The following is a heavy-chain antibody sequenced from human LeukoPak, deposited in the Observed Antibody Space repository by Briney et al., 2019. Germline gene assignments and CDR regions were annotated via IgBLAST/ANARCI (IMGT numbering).Heavy chain of an antibody. J-gene: IGHJ4*02. V-gene: IGHV3-30*18. CDR1: GFTFSSYG. CDR3: AKDDADWREGFY. D-gene: IGHD3-9*01. Sequence: GRSLRLSCAGSGFTFSSYGLHWVRQAPGKGLKWVAISSYDGRNEYYADSVKGRFTISRDNSKKALYLQMSSLRPEDTAVYYCAKDDADWREGFYWGQGTLVTVSP. CDR2: SSYDGRNE.